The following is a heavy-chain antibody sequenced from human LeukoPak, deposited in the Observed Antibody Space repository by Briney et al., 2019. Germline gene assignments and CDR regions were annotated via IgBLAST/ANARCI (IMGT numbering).Heavy chain of an antibody. Sequence: SVTVSCKASGGTFSSYAISWVRQAPGQGLEWMGRIIPILGIANYAQKFQGRVTITADKSTSTAYMELSSLRSEDTAVYYCAREVPLVRYSGLYYFDYWGQGTLVTVSS. V-gene: IGHV1-69*04. CDR2: IIPILGIA. D-gene: IGHD6-19*01. CDR1: GGTFSSYA. CDR3: AREVPLVRYSGLYYFDY. J-gene: IGHJ4*02.